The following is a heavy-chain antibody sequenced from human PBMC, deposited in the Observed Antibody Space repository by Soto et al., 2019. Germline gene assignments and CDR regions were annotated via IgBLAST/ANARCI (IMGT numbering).Heavy chain of an antibody. CDR2: VNPNGGGT. CDR3: ARGAVTIDYYYYYMDV. J-gene: IGHJ6*03. Sequence: ASVKVSCKAAGHTFSISYIHWVRQAPGQGLEWMGIVNPNGGGTGYEQKFQGRVTMTRDTSTSTVYMDLSSLRSEDTAVYYCARGAVTIDYYYYYMDVWGKGTTVTVSS. D-gene: IGHD4-4*01. V-gene: IGHV1-46*01. CDR1: GHTFSISY.